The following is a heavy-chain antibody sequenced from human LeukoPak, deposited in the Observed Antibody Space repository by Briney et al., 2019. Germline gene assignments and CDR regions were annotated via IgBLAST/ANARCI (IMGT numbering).Heavy chain of an antibody. V-gene: IGHV4-34*01. CDR1: GGSFSGYY. Sequence: PSETLSLTCAVYGGSFSGYYWSWIRQPPAKGLEWIGEINHSGSTNYNPSLKSRVTISVDTSKNQFSLKLSSVTAADTAVYYCARAYCGGDCYYRAFDIWGQGTMVTVSS. D-gene: IGHD2-21*01. J-gene: IGHJ3*02. CDR3: ARAYCGGDCYYRAFDI. CDR2: INHSGST.